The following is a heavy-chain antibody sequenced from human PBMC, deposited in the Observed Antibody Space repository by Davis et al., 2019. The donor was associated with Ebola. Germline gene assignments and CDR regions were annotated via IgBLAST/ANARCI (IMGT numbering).Heavy chain of an antibody. CDR3: ARDYGGTRLFDY. CDR2: IYYSGSI. V-gene: IGHV4-39*01. Sequence: MPSETLSLTCTVSGASLSSSSYYWGCVRQPPGQGLEWIGSIYYSGSIYYNPSLKSRVTISVDTSKNQFSLKLSSVTAADTAVYYCARDYGGTRLFDYWGQGTLVTVSS. CDR1: GASLSSSSYY. D-gene: IGHD4-23*01. J-gene: IGHJ4*02.